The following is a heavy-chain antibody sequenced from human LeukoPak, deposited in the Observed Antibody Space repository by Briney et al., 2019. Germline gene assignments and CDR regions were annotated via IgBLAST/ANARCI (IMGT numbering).Heavy chain of an antibody. CDR1: GFTFSSYA. D-gene: IGHD3-9*01. V-gene: IGHV3-23*01. CDR3: ARWLYDILTGYYMDV. J-gene: IGHJ6*03. CDR2: ISGAGYNT. Sequence: GGSLRLSCAASGFTFSSYAMSWVRQAPGKGLEWVSAISGAGYNTYYADSVKGRFTISRDNSKNTLYLQMNSLRAEDTAVYYCARWLYDILTGYYMDVWGKGTTVTISS.